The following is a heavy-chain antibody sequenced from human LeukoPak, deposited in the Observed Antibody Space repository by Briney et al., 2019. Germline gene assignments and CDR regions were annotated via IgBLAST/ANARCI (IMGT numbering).Heavy chain of an antibody. Sequence: GGSLRLSCAASGFTFSDYYMSWIRQAPGKGLEWSSYISSSSSDTNYAASVTGRFTIARDNAKNSLYLQMNSLRAEDTAVYYCARANYGMDVWGQGTTVTVSS. V-gene: IGHV3-11*05. CDR1: GFTFSDYY. J-gene: IGHJ6*02. CDR2: ISSSSSDT. CDR3: ARANYGMDV.